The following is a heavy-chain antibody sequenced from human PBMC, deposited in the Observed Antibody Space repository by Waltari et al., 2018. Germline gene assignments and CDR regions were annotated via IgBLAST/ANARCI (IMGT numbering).Heavy chain of an antibody. CDR3: AKAGGIHNYPLDP. J-gene: IGHJ5*02. CDR1: GYTFTNYG. V-gene: IGHV3-30*18. CDR2: ISSDGSNK. D-gene: IGHD1-26*01. Sequence: QVEESGGGVVQPGGSLRLSCVASGYTFTNYGMHWVRQAPGKGLEWLAVISSDGSNKYYEDSVKGRFTVSRDNSKNSVYLQMNSLRPEDTALYLCAKAGGIHNYPLDPWGQGTLVTVSS.